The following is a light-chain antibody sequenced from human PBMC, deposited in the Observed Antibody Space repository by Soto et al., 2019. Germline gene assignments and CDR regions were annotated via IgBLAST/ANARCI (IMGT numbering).Light chain of an antibody. Sequence: DIVMTQSPLSLPITTGEPASISCRSSQSLLHSNGYNYLDWYLQKPGQSPQLLIYLGSNRASGVPDRLSGSGSGTDFTLKISRVEAEDVGVYYCMQALQTPAFGQGTKMEIK. J-gene: IGKJ1*01. CDR3: MQALQTPA. V-gene: IGKV2-28*01. CDR2: LGS. CDR1: QSLLHSNGYNY.